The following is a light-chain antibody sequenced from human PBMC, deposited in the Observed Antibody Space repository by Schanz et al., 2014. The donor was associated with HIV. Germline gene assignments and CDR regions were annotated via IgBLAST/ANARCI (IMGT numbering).Light chain of an antibody. CDR2: DNT. Sequence: QSLLAQPPSVSGAPGQRVTISCNGSSSNIGADYDVHWYQLLPGTAPKLLIFDNTNRPSGVPARFSGSKSGSSASLDISGLQAEDEADFFCQSFDSSLNGVVFGGGTKLTVL. J-gene: IGLJ3*02. CDR3: QSFDSSLNGVV. CDR1: SSNIGADYD. V-gene: IGLV1-40*01.